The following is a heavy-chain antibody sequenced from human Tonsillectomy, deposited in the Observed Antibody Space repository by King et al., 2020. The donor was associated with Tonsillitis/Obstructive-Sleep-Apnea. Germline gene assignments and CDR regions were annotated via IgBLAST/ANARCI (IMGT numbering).Heavy chain of an antibody. D-gene: IGHD4-11*01. J-gene: IGHJ4*02. Sequence: VQLPQWGAGLLKPSETLSLTCAVYGGSFSGYHWSWIRQPPGKGLEWIGEISHSGSTNYNPSLKSRVTMSVDTSKNQFSLKLSSVTAADTAVYYCARGYSHLAPFDYWGQGTLVTVSS. V-gene: IGHV4-34*01. CDR1: GGSFSGYH. CDR2: ISHSGST. CDR3: ARGYSHLAPFDY.